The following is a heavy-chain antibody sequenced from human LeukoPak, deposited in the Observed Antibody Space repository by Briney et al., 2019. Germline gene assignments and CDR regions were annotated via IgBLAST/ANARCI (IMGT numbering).Heavy chain of an antibody. D-gene: IGHD1-26*01. CDR3: AKEWLWEGFYYGPNV. V-gene: IGHV3-30*18. CDR2: ISYDGSKK. Sequence: GGSLRLSCAASGFRFSNYGMYWVRQAPGKGLEWLALISYDGSKKYYADSVEGGLTISRDNSKNTLFLQMSSLRPEDTALYYCAKEWLWEGFYYGPNVWGQGTTVTVSS. J-gene: IGHJ6*02. CDR1: GFRFSNYG.